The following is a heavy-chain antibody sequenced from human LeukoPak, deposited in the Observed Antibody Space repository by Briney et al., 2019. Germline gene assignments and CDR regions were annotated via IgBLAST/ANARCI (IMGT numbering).Heavy chain of an antibody. J-gene: IGHJ4*02. CDR1: GITLSNYG. Sequence: GGSLRLSCAVSGITLSNYGMSWVRQAPGKGLKWVAGISDSGGRTNYADSVKGRFTISRDNPKNTLYLQMNSLRAEDTAVYFCAKRGVVIRVILVGFHKEAYYFDSWGQGALVTVSS. CDR3: AKRGVVIRVILVGFHKEAYYFDS. CDR2: ISDSGGRT. V-gene: IGHV3-23*01. D-gene: IGHD3-22*01.